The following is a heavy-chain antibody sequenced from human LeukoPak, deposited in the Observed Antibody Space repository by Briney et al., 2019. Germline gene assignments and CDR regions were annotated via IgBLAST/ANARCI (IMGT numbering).Heavy chain of an antibody. D-gene: IGHD4-17*01. J-gene: IGHJ6*04. CDR3: ARGNGDSLLYGMDV. V-gene: IGHV3-33*01. CDR1: GFTFSSYG. CDR2: IWYDGSNK. Sequence: GRSLRLSCAASGFTFSSYGMHWVRQAPGKGLEWVAVIWYDGSNKYYADSVKGRFTISRDNSKNTLYLQMNSLRAEDTAVYYCARGNGDSLLYGMDVWGKGTMVTVSS.